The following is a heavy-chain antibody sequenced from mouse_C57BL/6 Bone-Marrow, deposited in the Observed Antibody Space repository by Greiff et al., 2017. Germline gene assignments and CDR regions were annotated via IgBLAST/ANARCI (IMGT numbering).Heavy chain of an antibody. CDR3: ANYDYEEGVWFAY. Sequence: VKLVESGPGLVQPSQSLPITCTVSGFSLTSYGVHWVRQPPGTGLEWLGVIWSGGSTDYNAAFISRLNISKDISKGQVFFKMNSLQADDTAIYYCANYDYEEGVWFAYWGQGTLVTVSA. J-gene: IGHJ3*01. CDR1: GFSLTSYG. CDR2: IWSGGST. V-gene: IGHV2-4*01. D-gene: IGHD2-4*01.